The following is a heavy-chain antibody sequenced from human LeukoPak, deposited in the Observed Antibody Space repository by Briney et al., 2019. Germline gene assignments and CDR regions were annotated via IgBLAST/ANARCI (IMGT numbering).Heavy chain of an antibody. Sequence: PGGSLRLSCAASEFTSSNYWMSWVRQAPGKGLEWVATTNQDGSEKYYVDSVKGRFTISRGNAKNSLYLQLNSLRAEDTAVYYCARGGSPVAFWDYWGQGTLVTVSS. CDR1: EFTSSNYW. D-gene: IGHD3-10*01. V-gene: IGHV3-7*03. CDR3: ARGGSPVAFWDY. CDR2: TNQDGSEK. J-gene: IGHJ4*02.